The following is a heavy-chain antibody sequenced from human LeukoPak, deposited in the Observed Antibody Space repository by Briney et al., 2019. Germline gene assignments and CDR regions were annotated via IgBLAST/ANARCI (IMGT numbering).Heavy chain of an antibody. J-gene: IGHJ4*02. D-gene: IGHD4-17*01. CDR1: GYIFSQLS. Sequence: ASVKVSCKVSGYIFSQLSMHWVRQAPGQGLEWMGGFNPEDGETFYAQKFQGRVNMTEDTSTDTAYMELSSLSYDDTAVYYCATDGAGDYLNHWGQGTLVTVSS. V-gene: IGHV1-24*01. CDR2: FNPEDGET. CDR3: ATDGAGDYLNH.